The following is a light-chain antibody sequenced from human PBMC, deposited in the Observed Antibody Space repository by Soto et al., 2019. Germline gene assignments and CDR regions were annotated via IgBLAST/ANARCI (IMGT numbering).Light chain of an antibody. Sequence: QSVLTQPPSASGTPGQRVTISCSGSSSNIGDNSAYWFQQLSGTAPKLLIYRSTQRPSGVPDRFSGSKSGTSASLAISGLRSEDEADYYCAAWDGSLSAWVFGGGTKLTVL. CDR3: AAWDGSLSAWV. V-gene: IGLV1-47*01. J-gene: IGLJ3*02. CDR2: RST. CDR1: SSNIGDNS.